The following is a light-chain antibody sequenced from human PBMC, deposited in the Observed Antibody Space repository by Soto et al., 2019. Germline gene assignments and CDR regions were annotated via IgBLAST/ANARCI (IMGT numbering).Light chain of an antibody. CDR3: YIRSTRLPT. CDR2: DEY. Sequence: IWAHPAATLTLSPEKRPTPSGQPSHSVSSSFAWYTQKHGDDTRILIYDEYTSATGITARFSGSGSGTDFTLPISSIEPAEFVVYYCYIRSTRLPTFGGGTKVDIK. CDR1: HSVSSS. J-gene: IGKJ4*01. V-gene: IGKV3-11*01.